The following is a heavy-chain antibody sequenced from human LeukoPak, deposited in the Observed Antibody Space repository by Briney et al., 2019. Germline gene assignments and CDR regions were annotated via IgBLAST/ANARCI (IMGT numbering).Heavy chain of an antibody. V-gene: IGHV3-48*03. Sequence: GGSLRLSCAASGFTFSSYEMNWVRQAPGKGLEWISYVSANGDNIYYADSVSGRFTISRDSSKNSLYLQVNSLRAEDTAVYYCVSAYGGLLDYWGQGTLVTVSS. J-gene: IGHJ4*02. CDR3: VSAYGGLLDY. CDR1: GFTFSSYE. CDR2: VSANGDNI. D-gene: IGHD3-16*01.